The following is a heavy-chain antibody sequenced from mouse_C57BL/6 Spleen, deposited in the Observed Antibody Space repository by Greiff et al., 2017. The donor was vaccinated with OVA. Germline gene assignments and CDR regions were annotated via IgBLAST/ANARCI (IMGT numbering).Heavy chain of an antibody. CDR2: ISSGSSTI. CDR3: AREGPGYGSSPYYFDY. V-gene: IGHV5-17*01. D-gene: IGHD1-1*01. J-gene: IGHJ2*01. Sequence: EVKLMESGGGLVKPGGSLKLSCAASGFTFSDYGMHWVRQAPEKGLEWVAYISSGSSTIYYADTVKGRFTISRDNAKNTLFLQMTSLRSEDTAMYYCAREGPGYGSSPYYFDYWGQGTTLTVSS. CDR1: GFTFSDYG.